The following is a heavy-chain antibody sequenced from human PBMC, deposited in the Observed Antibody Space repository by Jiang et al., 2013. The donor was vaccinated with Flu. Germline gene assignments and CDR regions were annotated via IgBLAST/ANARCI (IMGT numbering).Heavy chain of an antibody. J-gene: IGHJ3*01. CDR1: GFTFRSTW. CDR2: IKEDGSEK. D-gene: IGHD5/OR15-5a*01. Sequence: LSCAASGFTFRSTWMSWVRQAPGKGLEWVANIKEDGSEKYYADTVTGRFTMSRDNAQNSLFLQMNSLRVDDTAVYYCARDVSHGIFDLWGQGTMVTVSS. CDR3: ARDVSHGIFDL. V-gene: IGHV3-7*03.